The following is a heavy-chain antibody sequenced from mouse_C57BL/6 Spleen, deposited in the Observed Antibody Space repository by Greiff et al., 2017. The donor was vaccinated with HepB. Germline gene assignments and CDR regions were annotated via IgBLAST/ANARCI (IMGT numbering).Heavy chain of an antibody. CDR3: ATYSNYAWFAY. Sequence: EVKVVESGGGLVKPGGSLKLSCAASGFTFSDYGMHWVRQAPEKGLEWVAYISSGSSTIYYADTVKGRFTISRDNAKNTLFLQMTSLRSEDTAMYYCATYSNYAWFAYWGQGTLVTVSA. CDR2: ISSGSSTI. J-gene: IGHJ3*01. CDR1: GFTFSDYG. V-gene: IGHV5-17*01. D-gene: IGHD2-5*01.